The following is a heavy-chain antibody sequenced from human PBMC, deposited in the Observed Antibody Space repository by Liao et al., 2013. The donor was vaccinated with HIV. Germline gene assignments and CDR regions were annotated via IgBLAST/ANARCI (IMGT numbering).Heavy chain of an antibody. V-gene: IGHV4-30-4*01. CDR3: ARQGHDYGDLGVYSFDC. Sequence: QVQLQESGPGLVKPSQNLSLTCTVSGGSISSGDHYWSWIRQSPGKGLQWMGYIYYTGSTYFIPSLKSRLNISLDTSKNQFSLNLSSVTAADTAVYYCARQGHDYGDLGVYSFDCWGQGTLVTVSS. CDR2: IYYTGST. J-gene: IGHJ4*02. D-gene: IGHD4-17*01. CDR1: GGSISSGDHY.